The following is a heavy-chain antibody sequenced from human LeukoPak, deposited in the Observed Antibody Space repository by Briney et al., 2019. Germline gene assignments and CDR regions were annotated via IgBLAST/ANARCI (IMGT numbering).Heavy chain of an antibody. CDR3: AKDKDSSGWYCY. D-gene: IGHD6-19*01. J-gene: IGHJ4*02. CDR1: GLTFSSYA. V-gene: IGHV3-23*01. Sequence: GGSLRLSCAASGLTFSSYAMSWVRQAPGKGLEWVSAISGSGGSIYYADSVKGRFTISRDNSKNTLYLQMNSLRAEDTAVYYCAKDKDSSGWYCYWGQGTLVTVSS. CDR2: ISGSGGSI.